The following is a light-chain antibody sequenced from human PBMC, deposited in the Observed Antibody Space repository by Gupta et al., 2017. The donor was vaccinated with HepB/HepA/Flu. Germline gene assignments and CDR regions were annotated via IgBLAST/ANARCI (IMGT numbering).Light chain of an antibody. J-gene: IGLJ3*02. Sequence: HELTQPPSVSVSPGQTATIACSGDKLGEKYTSWYQQQPGQTPLAVIYQDNRPPSVSPERFSGSTSANTATLTISGTQATDEYYYYCQAWDSGRLFGGGTKLTVL. CDR1: KLGEKY. CDR2: QDN. V-gene: IGLV3-1*01. CDR3: QAWDSGRL.